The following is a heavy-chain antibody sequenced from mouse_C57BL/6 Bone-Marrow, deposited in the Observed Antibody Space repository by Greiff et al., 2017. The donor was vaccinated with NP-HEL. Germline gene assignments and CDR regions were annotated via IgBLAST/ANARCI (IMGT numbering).Heavy chain of an antibody. CDR1: GFTFSSYS. Sequence: EVQLVESGGGLVKPGGSLKLSCAASGFTFSSYSMSWVRQTPEKRLEWVATISAGGGYTYYPDNVKGQCTISRDNAKNNLYLHKSQLKAEDTAMYYCARDPRGWLILFADWGQGTLVTVSA. V-gene: IGHV5-4*01. D-gene: IGHD2-3*01. J-gene: IGHJ3*01. CDR2: ISAGGGYT. CDR3: ARDPRGWLILFAD.